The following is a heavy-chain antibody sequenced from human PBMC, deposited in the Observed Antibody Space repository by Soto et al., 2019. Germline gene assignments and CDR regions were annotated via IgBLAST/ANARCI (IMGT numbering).Heavy chain of an antibody. Sequence: GVSLRLSCAAAGLNFSNAWINWVRQAPGKGLEWVGRVKSKNDGGTTDFAAPVKGRFAISRDDSKNMVYLEMNSLQTEDTAIYYCTTDSYITSIIVRFDYWGHGTLVTVSS. CDR1: GLNFSNAW. D-gene: IGHD3-22*01. V-gene: IGHV3-15*07. CDR3: TTDSYITSIIVRFDY. CDR2: VKSKNDGGTT. J-gene: IGHJ5*01.